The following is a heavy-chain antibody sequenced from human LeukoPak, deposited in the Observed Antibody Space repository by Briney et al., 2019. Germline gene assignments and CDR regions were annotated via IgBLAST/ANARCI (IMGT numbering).Heavy chain of an antibody. Sequence: GGSLRLSCAASGFTVSSNYMSWVRQAPGQGLEWVSVIYSGGSTYYADSVKGRFTISRDNSKNTLSLQMNSLRAEDTAVYYCAREKLGAYYHAFDIWGQGTMVTVSS. CDR2: IYSGGST. CDR3: AREKLGAYYHAFDI. J-gene: IGHJ3*02. D-gene: IGHD3-22*01. V-gene: IGHV3-53*01. CDR1: GFTVSSNY.